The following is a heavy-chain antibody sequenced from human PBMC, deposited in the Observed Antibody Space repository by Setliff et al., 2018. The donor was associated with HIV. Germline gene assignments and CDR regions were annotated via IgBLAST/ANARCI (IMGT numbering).Heavy chain of an antibody. CDR1: GYTFTGYY. V-gene: IGHV1-2*04. CDR3: ARGSTAVNYYYNHMDV. J-gene: IGHJ6*03. CDR2: INPNSGGT. D-gene: IGHD2-2*01. Sequence: ASVKVSCKASGYTFTGYYMHWVRQAPGQGLEWMGWINPNSGGTNYAQKFQGWVTMTRDTSISTAYMELSRLRSDDTAVYYCARGSTAVNYYYNHMDVWGKGTTVTVSS.